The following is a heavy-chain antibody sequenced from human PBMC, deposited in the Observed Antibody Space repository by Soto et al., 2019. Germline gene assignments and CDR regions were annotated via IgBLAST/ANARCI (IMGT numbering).Heavy chain of an antibody. CDR1: GFPFSSYW. V-gene: IGHV3-74*01. J-gene: IGHJ4*02. CDR3: AREYYGLLTGYYNDH. CDR2: ISGDGTTI. D-gene: IGHD3-9*01. Sequence: EVQLVESEGDSVQPGGSLRLSCAASGFPFSSYWMHWVRHTPGKGLEWVSRISGDGTTIYYADSVTARFTVSRDNAKNTLSLQMSGLGAEDTAVYYCAREYYGLLTGYYNDHWGQGTLVSVSS.